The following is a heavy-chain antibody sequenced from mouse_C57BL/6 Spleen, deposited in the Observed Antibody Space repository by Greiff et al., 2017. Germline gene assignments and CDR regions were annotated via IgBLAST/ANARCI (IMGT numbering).Heavy chain of an antibody. Sequence: EVKLVESGEGLVKPGGSLKLSCAASGFTFSSYAMSWVRQTPEKRLEWVAYISSGGDYIYYADTVKGRFTISRDNARNTLYLQMSSLKSEDTAMYYCTRDRSPGNAMDYWGQGTSVTVAS. V-gene: IGHV5-9-1*02. CDR3: TRDRSPGNAMDY. CDR1: GFTFSSYA. CDR2: ISSGGDYI. J-gene: IGHJ4*01.